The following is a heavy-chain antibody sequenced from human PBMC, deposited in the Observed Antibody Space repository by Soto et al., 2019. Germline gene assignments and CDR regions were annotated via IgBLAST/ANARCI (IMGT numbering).Heavy chain of an antibody. D-gene: IGHD6-19*01. V-gene: IGHV1-18*04. J-gene: IGHJ4*02. Sequence: GASVKVSCKASGYAFTSYGFSWVRQAPGQGLEWMGWISAYNGHTHYAQNLQGRVTMTTDTSTTTAYMELRSLRSDDTAVYYCAKVGWQWLDTSPFNYWGQGALVTVSS. CDR1: GYAFTSYG. CDR2: ISAYNGHT. CDR3: AKVGWQWLDTSPFNY.